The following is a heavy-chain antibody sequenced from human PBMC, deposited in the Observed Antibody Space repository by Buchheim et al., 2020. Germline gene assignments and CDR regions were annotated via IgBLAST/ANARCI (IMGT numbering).Heavy chain of an antibody. D-gene: IGHD6-19*01. CDR3: MFRTGRRAVAGKFDY. J-gene: IGHJ4*02. Sequence: EVQLLESGGDLLQPGGSLRLSCAASGFTFSTYAMIWVRQAPGKGLEWVSAISGSGDRTYYAVSVKGRFTISRDNFRDTVYLQMSSLTAEDTGIYYCMFRTGRRAVAGKFDYWGQGTL. CDR1: GFTFSTYA. CDR2: ISGSGDRT. V-gene: IGHV3-23*01.